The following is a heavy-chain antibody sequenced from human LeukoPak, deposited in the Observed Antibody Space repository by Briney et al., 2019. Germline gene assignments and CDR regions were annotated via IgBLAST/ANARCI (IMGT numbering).Heavy chain of an antibody. Sequence: GSSVKVSCKASGGTFSSYAISRVRQAPGQGLECMGGIIPIFGTANYAQKFQGRVTITADESTSTAYMELSSLRSEDTAVYYCARGPIAVAGTNWFDPWGQGTLVTVSS. CDR2: IIPIFGTA. CDR3: ARGPIAVAGTNWFDP. V-gene: IGHV1-69*01. D-gene: IGHD6-19*01. CDR1: GGTFSSYA. J-gene: IGHJ5*02.